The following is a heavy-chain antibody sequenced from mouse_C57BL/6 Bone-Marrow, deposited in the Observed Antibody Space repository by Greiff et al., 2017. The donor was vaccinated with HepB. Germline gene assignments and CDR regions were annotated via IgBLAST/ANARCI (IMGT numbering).Heavy chain of an antibody. Sequence: QVQLKQPGAELVKPGASVKMSCKASGYTFTSYWITWVKQRPGRGLEWIGDIYPGSGSTNYNEKFKSKATLTVDTSSSTAYMQLSSLTSEDSAVYYCAREYYGFYYAMDYWGQGTSVTVSS. CDR3: AREYYGFYYAMDY. V-gene: IGHV1-55*01. CDR2: IYPGSGST. J-gene: IGHJ4*01. D-gene: IGHD1-1*01. CDR1: GYTFTSYW.